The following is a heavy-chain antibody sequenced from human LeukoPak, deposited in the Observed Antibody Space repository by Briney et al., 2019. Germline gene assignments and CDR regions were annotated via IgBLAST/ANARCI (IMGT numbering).Heavy chain of an antibody. V-gene: IGHV4-39*01. CDR2: IYYSGGA. Sequence: SETLSLTCTVSGDSISSNSYYWGWIRQPPGKGLEWIGSIYYSGGAYYNPSLESRVTISVDTSKNQFSLKLNSATAADTAVYYCARLPSGGYDLDYWGQGTLVTVSS. CDR1: GDSISSNSYY. CDR3: ARLPSGGYDLDY. J-gene: IGHJ4*02. D-gene: IGHD5-12*01.